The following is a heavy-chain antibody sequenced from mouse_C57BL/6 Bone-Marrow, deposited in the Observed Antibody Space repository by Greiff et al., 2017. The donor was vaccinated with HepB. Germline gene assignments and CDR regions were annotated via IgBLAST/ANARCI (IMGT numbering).Heavy chain of an antibody. J-gene: IGHJ4*01. CDR1: GYTFTSYG. Sequence: VQLQQSGAELARPGASVKLSCKASGYTFTSYGISWVKQRTGQGLEWIGEIYPRSGNTYYNEKFKGKATLTADKSSSTAYMELRSLTSEDSAVYFCARDSSGPYYDAMDYWGQGTSVTVSS. V-gene: IGHV1-81*01. CDR3: ARDSSGPYYDAMDY. CDR2: IYPRSGNT. D-gene: IGHD3-2*02.